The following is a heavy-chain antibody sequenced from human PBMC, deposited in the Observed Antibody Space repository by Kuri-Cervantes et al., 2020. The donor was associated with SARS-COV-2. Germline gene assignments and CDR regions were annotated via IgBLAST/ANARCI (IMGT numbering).Heavy chain of an antibody. CDR1: GGSISSGSYY. V-gene: IGHV4-61*09. J-gene: IGHJ6*02. D-gene: IGHD3-9*01. Sequence: LRLSCSVSGGSISSGSYYCTWIRQPDGKGLEWIGHIYTSGGTNCNPSLKSRVTISVDTSKNQFSLKLSSVTAADTAVYYCARGLGIQGYYYGRDVWGQGTTVTVSS. CDR2: IYTSGGT. CDR3: ARGLGIQGYYYGRDV.